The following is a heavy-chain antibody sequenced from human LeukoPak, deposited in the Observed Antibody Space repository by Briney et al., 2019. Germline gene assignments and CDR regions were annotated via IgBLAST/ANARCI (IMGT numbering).Heavy chain of an antibody. CDR3: ASQAGAFDI. Sequence: PGRSLRLSCAAFGFVFTDYGMHWVRQAPGKGLEWVAFIRYDGSDKFYADSVKGRFTISRDNAKNSLYLQMNSLRAEDTAVYYCASQAGAFDIWGQGTMVTVSS. V-gene: IGHV3-33*03. J-gene: IGHJ3*02. CDR1: GFVFTDYG. CDR2: IRYDGSDK.